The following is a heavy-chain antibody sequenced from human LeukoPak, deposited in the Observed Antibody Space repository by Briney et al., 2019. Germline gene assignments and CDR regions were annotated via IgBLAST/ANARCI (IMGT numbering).Heavy chain of an antibody. Sequence: SETLSLTCAVYGGSFSGYYWSWIRQPPGKGLEWIGEINHSGSTNYNPSLKSRVTISVDTSKNQFSLKLSSVTAADTAVYYCARADCYGSGSRELPFDYWGQGTLVTVSS. J-gene: IGHJ4*02. CDR3: ARADCYGSGSRELPFDY. V-gene: IGHV4-34*01. CDR1: GGSFSGYY. CDR2: INHSGST. D-gene: IGHD3-10*01.